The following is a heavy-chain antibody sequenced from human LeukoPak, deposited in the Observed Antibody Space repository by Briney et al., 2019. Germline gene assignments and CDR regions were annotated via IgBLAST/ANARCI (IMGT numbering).Heavy chain of an antibody. V-gene: IGHV3-48*03. CDR1: VLTYRRYE. CDR3: ARDLWFGELLAINYYYYGMDV. CDR2: ISINGSTI. J-gene: IGHJ6*02. Sequence: PGRSLRLSHAASVLTYRRYEMNCVPDAPAKGLEWGLYISINGSTIYYTDSLKGRYTISRDNAKNSLYVQMTRLRAEDTAVYYCARDLWFGELLAINYYYYGMDVWGQGTTVTVSS. D-gene: IGHD3-10*01.